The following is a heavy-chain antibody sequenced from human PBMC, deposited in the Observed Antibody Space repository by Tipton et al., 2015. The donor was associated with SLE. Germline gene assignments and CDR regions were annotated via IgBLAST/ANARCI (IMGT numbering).Heavy chain of an antibody. Sequence: TLSLTCAVSGYSISSGYYWGWIRQPPGKGLEWIGSIYHSGSTNYNPSLKSRVTISVDTSKNQFSLKLSSVTAADTAVYYCARDGRYYDSSGLDYWGQGTLVTVSS. D-gene: IGHD3-22*01. CDR1: GYSISSGYY. J-gene: IGHJ4*02. CDR2: IYHSGST. V-gene: IGHV4-38-2*02. CDR3: ARDGRYYDSSGLDY.